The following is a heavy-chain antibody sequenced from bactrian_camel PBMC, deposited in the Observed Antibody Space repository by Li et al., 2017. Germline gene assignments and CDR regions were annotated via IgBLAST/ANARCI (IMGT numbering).Heavy chain of an antibody. CDR3: AADITIPTQPCGYGYNF. J-gene: IGHJ4*01. Sequence: QVQLVESGGGSVQAGGSLRLSCVVSGYGYCKYEMSWHRQAPGKEREFVSGIVRDGSTRYADSVKGRFTISQDNAKNNLYLQMDSLKVEDTAVYYCAADITIPTQPCGYGYNFWGQGTQVTVS. V-gene: IGHV3S53*01. CDR1: GYGYCKYE. D-gene: IGHD4*01. CDR2: IVRDGST.